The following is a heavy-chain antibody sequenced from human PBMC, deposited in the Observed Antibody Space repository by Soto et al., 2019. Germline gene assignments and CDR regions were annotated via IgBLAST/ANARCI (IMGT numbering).Heavy chain of an antibody. J-gene: IGHJ4*02. D-gene: IGHD5-18*01. CDR1: GYTFTSYY. V-gene: IGHV1-46*01. CDR2: INPSRGST. Sequence: ASGQVSCKASGYTFTSYYMHRVRQAPGQGHEWMGIINPSRGSTSYAQKFQGRVTMTRDTSTSTVYMELSSLRSEDRAVYFYAADKGDSHGYGNYWGQGTPVTVAS. CDR3: AADKGDSHGYGNY.